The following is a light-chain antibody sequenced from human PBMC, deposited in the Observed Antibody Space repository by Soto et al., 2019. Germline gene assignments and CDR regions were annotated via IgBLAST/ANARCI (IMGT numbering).Light chain of an antibody. J-gene: IGKJ2*01. CDR3: QQSSSAPYT. CDR1: QTISHY. V-gene: IGKV1-39*01. Sequence: DIQMTQSPSSLSASVGESVTITCRASQTISHYLNWYRQQPGRAPELLIYAASNLQSGVPSRFSGSRSGTELPLTINSLHPEDFATHFCQQSSSAPYTFGLGTRLEL. CDR2: AAS.